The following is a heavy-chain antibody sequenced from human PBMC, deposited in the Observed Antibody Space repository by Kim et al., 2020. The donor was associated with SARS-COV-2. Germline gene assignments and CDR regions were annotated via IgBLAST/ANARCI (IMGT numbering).Heavy chain of an antibody. V-gene: IGHV3-23*01. CDR1: GFTFSSYA. D-gene: IGHD3-10*01. CDR3: AKDFGAESRTTRPVLWFGELYLDY. Sequence: GGSLRLSCAASGFTFSSYAMSWVRQAPGKGLEWVSAISGSGGSTYYADSVKGRFTISRDNSKNTLHLQMNSLRAEDTAVYYCAKDFGAESRTTRPVLWFGELYLDYWGQGTLVTVSS. CDR2: ISGSGGST. J-gene: IGHJ4*02.